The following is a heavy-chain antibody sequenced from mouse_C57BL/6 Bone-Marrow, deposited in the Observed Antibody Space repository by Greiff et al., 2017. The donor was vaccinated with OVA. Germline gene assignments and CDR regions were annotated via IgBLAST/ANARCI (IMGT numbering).Heavy chain of an antibody. CDR1: GYSITSGYY. J-gene: IGHJ3*01. CDR2: ISYDGSN. V-gene: IGHV3-6*01. Sequence: VQLQQSGPGLVKPSQSLSLTCSVTGYSITSGYYWNWIRQFPGNKLEWMGYISYDGSNNYNPSLKNRISITRDTSKNQFFLKLNSVTTEDTATYYCAREGNLRFAYWGQGTLVTVSA. CDR3: AREGNLRFAY.